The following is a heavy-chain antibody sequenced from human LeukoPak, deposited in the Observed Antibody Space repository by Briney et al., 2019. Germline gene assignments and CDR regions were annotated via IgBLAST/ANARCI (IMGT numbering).Heavy chain of an antibody. CDR3: ARALVAAAGPSFTPLRIKGFFKPDI. J-gene: IGHJ3*02. CDR2: INHSGST. D-gene: IGHD6-13*01. Sequence: SETLSLTCAVYGGSFSGYYWSWIRQPPGKGLEWIGEINHSGSTNYNPSLKSRVTISVDTSKNQFSLKQSSVTAADTAVYYCARALVAAAGPSFTPLRIKGFFKPDIWGQGTMVTVSS. CDR1: GGSFSGYY. V-gene: IGHV4-34*01.